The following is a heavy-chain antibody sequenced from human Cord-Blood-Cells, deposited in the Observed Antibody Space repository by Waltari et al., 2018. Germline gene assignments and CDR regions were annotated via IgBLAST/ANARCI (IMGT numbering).Heavy chain of an antibody. J-gene: IGHJ5*02. CDR1: GYTFTGYY. V-gene: IGHV1-2*02. CDR3: AREGVGIAAAGTENWFDP. D-gene: IGHD6-13*01. CDR2: INPNSGGT. Sequence: QVQLVQSGAEVKKPGASVKVSCKASGYTFTGYYMHWVRQAPGPGLEWMGWINPNSGGTNYAQKFQGRVTMTRDTSISTAYMELSRLRSDDTAVYYCAREGVGIAAAGTENWFDPWGQGTLVTVSS.